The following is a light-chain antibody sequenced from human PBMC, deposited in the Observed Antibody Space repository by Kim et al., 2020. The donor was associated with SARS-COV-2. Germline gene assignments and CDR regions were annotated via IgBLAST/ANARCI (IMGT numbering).Light chain of an antibody. Sequence: AAVGDRVTITSRASQGISNYLAWYQQRPGKVPKLLIYDASTLQSGVRSRFSGSGSGTDFTLTISSLQPEDLATYYCQKYISAPCTLGQGTKVDIK. CDR3: QKYISAPCT. CDR2: DAS. V-gene: IGKV1-27*01. J-gene: IGKJ1*01. CDR1: QGISNY.